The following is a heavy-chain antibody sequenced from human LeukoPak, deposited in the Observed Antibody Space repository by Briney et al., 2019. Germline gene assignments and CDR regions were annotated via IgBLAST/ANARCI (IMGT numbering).Heavy chain of an antibody. CDR1: GGSISSSSW. J-gene: IGHJ4*02. V-gene: IGHV4-4*02. CDR2: IYHSGST. CDR3: ARVVTDGYNHHDY. Sequence: SGTLSLTCAVSGGSISSSSWWSWVRQPPGKGLEWIGSIYHSGSTYYNPSLKSRVTISVDTSKNQFSLKLSSVTAADTAVYYCARVVTDGYNHHDYWGQGTLVTVSS. D-gene: IGHD5-24*01.